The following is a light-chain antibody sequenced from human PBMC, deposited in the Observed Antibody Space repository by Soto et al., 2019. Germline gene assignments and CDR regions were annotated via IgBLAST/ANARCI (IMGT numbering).Light chain of an antibody. CDR1: QSVRSN. CDR2: GAS. CDR3: QQYNNWPSIT. J-gene: IGKJ5*01. V-gene: IGKV3-15*01. Sequence: EIVMTQSPATLSVFPGERATLSCWASQSVRSNLAWYQQKPGQAPWLLIYGASTRATGIPARFSGSGSGTEFTLTISSLQSEDFAVYYCQQYNNWPSITFGQGTRLEIK.